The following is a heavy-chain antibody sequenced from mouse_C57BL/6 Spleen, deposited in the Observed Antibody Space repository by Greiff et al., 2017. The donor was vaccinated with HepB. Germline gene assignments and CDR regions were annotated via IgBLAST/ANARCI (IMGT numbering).Heavy chain of an antibody. CDR1: GYTFTSST. V-gene: IGHV1-4*01. D-gene: IGHD1-1*01. J-gene: IGHJ4*01. CDR3: ARSLLRGYYAMDY. Sequence: QVQLQQSGAELARPGASVKMSCKASGYTFTSSTMHWVKQRPGQGLEWIGYINPSSGYTKYNQKFKNKATLTADKSSSTAYMQLSSLTSEDSAVDYCARSLLRGYYAMDYWGQGTSVTVSS. CDR2: INPSSGYT.